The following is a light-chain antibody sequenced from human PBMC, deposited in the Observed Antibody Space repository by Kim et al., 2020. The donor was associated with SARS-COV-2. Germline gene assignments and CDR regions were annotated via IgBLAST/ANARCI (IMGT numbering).Light chain of an antibody. Sequence: ALGQTVRITCQGDRLRSYYASWYQQKPGQAPVLVIYGKNNRPSGIPDRFSGSSSGNTASLTITGAQAEDDADYYCNSRDSSGNHLVFGGGTQLTVL. V-gene: IGLV3-19*01. CDR2: GKN. CDR3: NSRDSSGNHLV. CDR1: RLRSYY. J-gene: IGLJ3*02.